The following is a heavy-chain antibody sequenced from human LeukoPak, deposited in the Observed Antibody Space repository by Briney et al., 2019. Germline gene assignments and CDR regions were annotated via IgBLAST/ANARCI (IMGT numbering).Heavy chain of an antibody. CDR2: INERGTDS. CDR1: GFTFSGHW. V-gene: IGHV3-74*03. D-gene: IGHD1-14*01. J-gene: IGHJ6*03. CDR3: AMSGNAFYYYMDV. Sequence: GGSLRLSWTASGFTFSGHWIHWVRQAPGEGLVWVSRINERGTDSMYAEPLKDRFTISRDNAKNSLYLQMNSLRAEDTAFYYCAMSGNAFYYYMDVWGKGTTVTVSS.